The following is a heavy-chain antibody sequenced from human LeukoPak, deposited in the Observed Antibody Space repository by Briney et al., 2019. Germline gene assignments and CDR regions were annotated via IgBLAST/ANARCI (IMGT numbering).Heavy chain of an antibody. J-gene: IGHJ4*02. Sequence: PGGSLRLSCAVSGFTFSSYGMHWVRQTPGKGLEWVSVIWYDGSNKYYADSVKGRFTISRDNSKNTLYLQMNSLRAEDTAVYYCARDLMSSGWPIYYFDYWGQGTLVTVSS. CDR1: GFTFSSYG. D-gene: IGHD6-19*01. V-gene: IGHV3-33*08. CDR2: IWYDGSNK. CDR3: ARDLMSSGWPIYYFDY.